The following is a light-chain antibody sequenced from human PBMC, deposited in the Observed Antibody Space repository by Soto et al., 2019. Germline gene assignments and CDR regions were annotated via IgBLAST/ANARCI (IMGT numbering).Light chain of an antibody. CDR2: AAS. J-gene: IGKJ2*01. V-gene: IGKV1-16*01. CDR3: QQYRSYPLT. CDR1: QPITNY. Sequence: DLQMTQSPSSLSASVGDRVVITCRASQPITNYVAWFQQRPGKAPKSLIYAASKLQTDVPSRFRGSGSGTAFSLIINGLQPEDLATYYCQQYRSYPLTFGQGTKLEI.